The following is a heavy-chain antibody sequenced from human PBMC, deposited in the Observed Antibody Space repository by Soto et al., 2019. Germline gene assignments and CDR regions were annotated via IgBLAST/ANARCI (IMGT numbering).Heavy chain of an antibody. CDR2: VNHSGST. J-gene: IGHJ6*03. CDR3: ARAPYMDV. CDR1: GGSFSGYY. Sequence: PSETLSLTCAVYGGSFSGYYWSWIRQPPGKGLEWFGEVNHSGSTNYNPSLKSRVTISVDTSKNQFSLKLSSVTAADTAVYYCARAPYMDVWGKGTTVTVSS. V-gene: IGHV4-34*01.